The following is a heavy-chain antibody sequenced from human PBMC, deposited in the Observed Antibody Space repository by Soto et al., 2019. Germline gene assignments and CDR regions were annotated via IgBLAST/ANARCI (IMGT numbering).Heavy chain of an antibody. D-gene: IGHD3-3*01. J-gene: IGHJ6*02. CDR1: GGTFSSYA. Sequence: QVQLVQSGAEVKKPGSSVKVSCKASGGTFSSYANSWVRQAPGQGLEWMGGIIPIFGTANYAQKFQGRVTITADKSTSTAYMELSSLRSEDTAVYYCASPTREWLPPARDYYYGMDVWGQGTTVTVSS. V-gene: IGHV1-69*06. CDR3: ASPTREWLPPARDYYYGMDV. CDR2: IIPIFGTA.